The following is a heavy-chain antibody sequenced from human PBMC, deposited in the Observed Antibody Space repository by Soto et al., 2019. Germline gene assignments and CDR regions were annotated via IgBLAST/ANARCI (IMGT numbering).Heavy chain of an antibody. J-gene: IGHJ3*02. D-gene: IGHD3-22*01. CDR1: GGSISNYY. CDR3: AREYYYHSSGYYSRGAFDI. Sequence: SETLSLTCTVSGGSISNYYWNWIRQPPGKGLEWIGSIYNSGSTNYNPSLKSRVTISVDTSKNQFSLKQSSVAAADTAVYYCAREYYYHSSGYYSRGAFDIWGQGTMVTVSS. CDR2: IYNSGST. V-gene: IGHV4-59*01.